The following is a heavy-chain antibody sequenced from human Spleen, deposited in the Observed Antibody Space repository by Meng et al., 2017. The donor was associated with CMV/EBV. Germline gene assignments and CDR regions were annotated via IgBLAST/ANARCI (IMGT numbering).Heavy chain of an antibody. V-gene: IGHV3-23*01. CDR3: AKSDLS. J-gene: IGHJ5*02. CDR2: IRGSGSST. CDR1: GFTFSSYA. Sequence: GESLKISCAASGFTFSSYALDWVRQAPGKGLEWVSAIRGSGSSTYYADSVKGRFTIYRDNSKNTLYLQRNSLRAEDTAVYYCAKSDLSWGQGTLVTVSS. D-gene: IGHD2-21*02.